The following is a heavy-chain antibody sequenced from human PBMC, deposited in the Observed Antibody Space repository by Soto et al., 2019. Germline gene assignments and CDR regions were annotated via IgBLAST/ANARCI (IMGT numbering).Heavy chain of an antibody. Sequence: PSETLFLTCAVYGGSFSGYYWSWIRQPPGKGLEWIGEINHSGSTNYNPSLKSRVTISVDTSKNQFSLKLSSVTAADTAVYYCARVVPAAMLGVGFDYWGQGTLVTVS. CDR3: ARVVPAAMLGVGFDY. CDR1: GGSFSGYY. D-gene: IGHD2-2*01. J-gene: IGHJ4*02. V-gene: IGHV4-34*01. CDR2: INHSGST.